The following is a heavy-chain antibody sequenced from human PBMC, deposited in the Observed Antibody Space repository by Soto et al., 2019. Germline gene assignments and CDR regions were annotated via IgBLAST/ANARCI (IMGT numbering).Heavy chain of an antibody. CDR3: ARESEDLTSNFDY. CDR2: ISSTTNYI. CDR1: GFTFTRYS. J-gene: IGHJ4*02. Sequence: SLRLSCAASGFTFTRYSMNWVRQAPGKGLEWVSSISSTTNYIYYGASMKGRFTISRDNAKNSLYLEMNSLRAEDTAVYYCARESEDLTSNFDYWGQGTLVTVSS. V-gene: IGHV3-21*06.